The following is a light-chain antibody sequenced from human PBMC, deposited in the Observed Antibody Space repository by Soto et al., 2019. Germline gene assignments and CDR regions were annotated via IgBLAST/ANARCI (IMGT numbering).Light chain of an antibody. CDR2: DTS. J-gene: IGKJ2*01. CDR1: QSVGGF. CDR3: PHRSNWPPMYT. Sequence: EIVLTQSPATLSLSPGERATLSCRASQSVGGFLAWYQQKSGQAPRLLIYDTSKRVTGIPARFSGSGSGTDFTLTISSLEPEDFVVYHCPHRSNWPPMYTFGQGTKLQIK. V-gene: IGKV3-11*01.